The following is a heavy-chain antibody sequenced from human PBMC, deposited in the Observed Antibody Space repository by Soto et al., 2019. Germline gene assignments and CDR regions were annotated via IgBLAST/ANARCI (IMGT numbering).Heavy chain of an antibody. J-gene: IGHJ4*02. CDR3: VRVSRVPYGHYFDF. CDR1: GFSVSDHY. Sequence: EVQLVESGGDLVQPGGSLRLSCAASGFSVSDHYIDWFRQAPGKGLEWVGRSRDITKGYTTEYAASVRGRFTVSRDDSKNSADLQMASLKTEDTAVYYCVRVSRVPYGHYFDFWGQGALVIVSP. V-gene: IGHV3-72*01. CDR2: SRDITKGYTT. D-gene: IGHD2-8*01.